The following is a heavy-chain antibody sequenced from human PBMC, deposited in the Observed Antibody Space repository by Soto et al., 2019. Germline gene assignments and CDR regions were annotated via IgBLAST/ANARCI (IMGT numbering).Heavy chain of an antibody. Sequence: QLQLQESGPGLVKPSETLSLTCTVSGGSISSSSYYWGWIRQPPGKGLEWIGSIYYSGSTYYNPSLKSRVTISGDTSKTQFSRKLSSVTAADASVYDCARPGACVGADDYWGQGTLVTVSS. CDR1: GGSISSSSYY. J-gene: IGHJ4*02. CDR3: ARPGACVGADDY. CDR2: IYYSGST. V-gene: IGHV4-39*01. D-gene: IGHD1-26*01.